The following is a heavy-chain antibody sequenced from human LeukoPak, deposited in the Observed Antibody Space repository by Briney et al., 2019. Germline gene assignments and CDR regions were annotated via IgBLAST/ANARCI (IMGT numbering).Heavy chain of an antibody. Sequence: GGSLRLSCAASGFTFSSYSMNWVRQAPGKGLEWVANIKEDGSEDYYADSVKGRFAISKDNAKNSLYLQMNSLRAEDTAMYYCARDADGYEDWGQGTLVIVSS. D-gene: IGHD5-24*01. CDR2: IKEDGSED. CDR3: ARDADGYED. V-gene: IGHV3-7*01. CDR1: GFTFSSYS. J-gene: IGHJ4*02.